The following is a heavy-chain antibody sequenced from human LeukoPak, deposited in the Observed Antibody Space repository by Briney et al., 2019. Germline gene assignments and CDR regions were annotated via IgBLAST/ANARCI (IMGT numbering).Heavy chain of an antibody. CDR2: SRSNNYGGGT. CDR3: STDFWRLDY. CDR1: GITFGDYG. V-gene: IGHV3-49*03. Sequence: GGSLRLSCTAAGITFGDYGVSWFRQAPGKGLEWIGFSRSNNYGGGTEDAASVRGRFTLSRDDSKNIVYLEMNILRAEDTAIYYCSTDFWRLDYWGRGTLVTVSS. J-gene: IGHJ4*02. D-gene: IGHD1-1*01.